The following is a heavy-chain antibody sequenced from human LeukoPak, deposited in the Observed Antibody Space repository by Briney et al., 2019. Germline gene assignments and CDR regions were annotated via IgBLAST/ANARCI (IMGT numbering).Heavy chain of an antibody. V-gene: IGHV4-39*07. CDR3: ARDHYDFWSGYYDGNWFDP. Sequence: SETLSLTCTVSGGSISSSSYYWGWLRQPPGKGLEWIGSIYYSGSTYYNPSLKSRVTISVDTSKNQFSLKLSSVTAADTAVYYCARDHYDFWSGYYDGNWFDPWGQGTLVTVSS. CDR1: GGSISSSSYY. D-gene: IGHD3-3*01. J-gene: IGHJ5*02. CDR2: IYYSGST.